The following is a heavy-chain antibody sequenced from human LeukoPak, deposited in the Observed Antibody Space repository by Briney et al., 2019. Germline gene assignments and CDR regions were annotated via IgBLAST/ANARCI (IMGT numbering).Heavy chain of an antibody. CDR1: GLTFSSYA. CDR3: AKELPVPLYDAFDI. J-gene: IGHJ3*02. Sequence: GGSLRLFCAVSGLTFSSYAMSWVRQAPGEGLGWVSAISGSGGSTYYADSVKGRFTISRDNSKNTLCLQMNSLSAEETAVYYCAKELPVPLYDAFDIWGQGTMVTVSS. D-gene: IGHD5-18*01. CDR2: ISGSGGST. V-gene: IGHV3-23*01.